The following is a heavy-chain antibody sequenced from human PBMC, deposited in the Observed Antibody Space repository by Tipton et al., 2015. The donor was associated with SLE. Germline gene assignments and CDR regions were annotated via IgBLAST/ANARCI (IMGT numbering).Heavy chain of an antibody. CDR3: ARDGSGITIVHWFDP. V-gene: IGHV1-46*01. CDR2: INPRAGST. Sequence: QLVQSGAEVKKPGASVKVSCKASGYTFTGYYMHWVRQAPGQGLEWMGVINPRAGSTNYAQKFRGRVDMTSDTSTSTVYMELSSLRSEDTAVYYCARDGSGITIVHWFDPWGQGTLVTVSS. J-gene: IGHJ5*02. CDR1: GYTFTGYY. D-gene: IGHD1-20*01.